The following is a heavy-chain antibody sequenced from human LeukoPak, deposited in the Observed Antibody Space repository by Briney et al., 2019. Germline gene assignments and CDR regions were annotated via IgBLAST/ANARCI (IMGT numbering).Heavy chain of an antibody. CDR3: AKDQSDASGSGYGMDV. J-gene: IGHJ6*02. CDR2: ISYDGSNK. D-gene: IGHD3-10*01. CDR1: GFTFSSYA. V-gene: IGHV3-30-3*01. Sequence: GGSLRLSCAASGFTFSSYAMHWVRQAPGKGLEWVAVISYDGSNKYYADSVKGRFTISRDNSKNTLYLQMNSLRAEDTAVYYCAKDQSDASGSGYGMDVWGQGTTVTVSS.